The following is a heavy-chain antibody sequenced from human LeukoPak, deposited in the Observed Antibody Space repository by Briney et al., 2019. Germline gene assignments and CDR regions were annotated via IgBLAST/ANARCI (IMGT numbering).Heavy chain of an antibody. CDR2: IYYSGST. D-gene: IGHD3-3*01. CDR3: AGSEWSGYYDAFDI. V-gene: IGHV4-30-4*01. J-gene: IGHJ3*02. Sequence: PSETLSLTCTVSGGSISSGDYYWSWIRQPPGKGLEWIGYIYYSGSTYYNPSLKSRVTISVDTSKNQFSLKLSSVTAADTAVYYCAGSEWSGYYDAFDIWGQGTVVTVSS. CDR1: GGSISSGDYY.